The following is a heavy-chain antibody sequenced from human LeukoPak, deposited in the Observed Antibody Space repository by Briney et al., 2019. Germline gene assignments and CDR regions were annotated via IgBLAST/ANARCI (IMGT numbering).Heavy chain of an antibody. CDR3: ARGGDYVWGSLYYFDY. CDR1: GGSISSYY. CDR2: IYTSGST. J-gene: IGHJ4*02. D-gene: IGHD3-16*01. Sequence: SETLSLTRTVSGGSISSYYWSWIRQPAGKGPEWIGRIYTSGSTNYNPSLKSRVTMSVDTSKNQFSLKLSSVTAADTAVYYCARGGDYVWGSLYYFDYWGQGTLVTVSS. V-gene: IGHV4-4*07.